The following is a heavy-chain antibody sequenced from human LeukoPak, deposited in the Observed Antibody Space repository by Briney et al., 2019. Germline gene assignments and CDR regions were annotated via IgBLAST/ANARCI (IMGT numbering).Heavy chain of an antibody. D-gene: IGHD3-10*01. CDR1: GYTFTGYY. Sequence: ASVKVSCKASGYTFTGYYIHWVRQAPGQGLEWMGRINPNSGGTNYAQKFQGRVTMTRDTSISTAHMELSRLRSDDTAVYYCARDGSGNYYYFDYWGQGTLVTVSS. CDR3: ARDGSGNYYYFDY. J-gene: IGHJ4*02. V-gene: IGHV1-2*06. CDR2: INPNSGGT.